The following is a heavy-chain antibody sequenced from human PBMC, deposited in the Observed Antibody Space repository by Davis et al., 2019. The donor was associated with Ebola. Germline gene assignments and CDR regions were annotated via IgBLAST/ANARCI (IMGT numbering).Heavy chain of an antibody. Sequence: GSLRLSCAASGFTFSSYAMSWIRQPPGKGLEWIGEINHSGSTNYNPSLKSRVTISVDTSKNQFSLKLSSVTAADTAVYYCARGRGIYCSGGSCYPGLDYWGQGTLVTVSS. CDR3: ARGRGIYCSGGSCYPGLDY. CDR2: INHSGST. CDR1: GFTFSSYA. V-gene: IGHV4-34*01. D-gene: IGHD2-15*01. J-gene: IGHJ4*02.